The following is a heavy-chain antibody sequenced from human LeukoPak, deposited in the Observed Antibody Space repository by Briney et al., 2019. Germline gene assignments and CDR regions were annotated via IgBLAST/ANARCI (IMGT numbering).Heavy chain of an antibody. CDR1: GGSVSSGSYY. CDR2: IYYSGST. V-gene: IGHV4-61*01. CDR3: ARDCVWSLYSSSYRWFDP. Sequence: PSETLSLTCTVSGGSVSSGSYYWSWIRQPPGKGLEWIGYIYYSGSTNYNPSLKSRVTISVDTSKNQFSLKLSSVTAADTAVYYCARDCVWSLYSSSYRWFDPWGQGTLVTVSS. D-gene: IGHD6-6*01. J-gene: IGHJ5*02.